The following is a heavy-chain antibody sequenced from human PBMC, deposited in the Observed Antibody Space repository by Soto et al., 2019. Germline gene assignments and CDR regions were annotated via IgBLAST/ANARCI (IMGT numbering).Heavy chain of an antibody. CDR2: ISSSSSYL. CDR3: AVAGYSSGWNGSFVY. V-gene: IGHV3-21*01. J-gene: IGHJ4*02. CDR1: GFTFSSYS. Sequence: EVQLVESGGGLVKHGGSLRLSCAASGFTFSSYSRNWGRPAPGKGREWDATISSSSSYLYYADSVKGRLPISRDNAKNPLHLQRNSLRAENTAVYYCAVAGYSSGWNGSFVYWGQGTVVTDSS. D-gene: IGHD6-19*01.